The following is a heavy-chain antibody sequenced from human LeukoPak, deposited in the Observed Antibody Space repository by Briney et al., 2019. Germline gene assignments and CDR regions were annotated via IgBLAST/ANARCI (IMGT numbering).Heavy chain of an antibody. Sequence: GGPLRLSCAASGFTFSSYAMHWVRQAPGKGLERSGRITNKNEGGTTDYAAPVNGSFTISRDDSKNTLYLQLNTLKTEDKAVYYCTTDWGTGTSYVRAFYLWGQGTMVTVSS. CDR3: TTDWGTGTSYVRAFYL. V-gene: IGHV3-15*01. CDR1: GFTFSSYA. J-gene: IGHJ3*01. CDR2: ITNKNEGGTT. D-gene: IGHD3-16*01.